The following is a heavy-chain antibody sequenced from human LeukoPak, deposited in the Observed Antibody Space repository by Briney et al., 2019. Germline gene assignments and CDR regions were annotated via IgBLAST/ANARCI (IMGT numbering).Heavy chain of an antibody. Sequence: GGSLRLSCAASGFTFSSHAMSWVRQAPGKGLEWVAAISRSGGNTYYGDSVKGRFTISRDSSKNTLHLQMDSLRAEDTAVYYCAAGGGWDPSFGVVTHIDAWGKGTTVVVS. D-gene: IGHD3-3*01. V-gene: IGHV3-23*01. CDR1: GFTFSSHA. CDR2: ISRSGGNT. CDR3: AAGGGWDPSFGVVTHIDA. J-gene: IGHJ6*03.